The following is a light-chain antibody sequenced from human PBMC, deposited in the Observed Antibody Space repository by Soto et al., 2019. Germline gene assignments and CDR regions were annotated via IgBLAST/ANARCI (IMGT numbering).Light chain of an antibody. CDR1: SSDVGNYNH. CDR3: SLYTSSSTYV. Sequence: QSVLTQPASLSGSPGQSVTISCTGTSSDVGNYNHVSWYQQPPGTAPKLMIYEVSSRPSGVPDRFSGSKSGNTASLTISGLQAEDEADYYCSLYTSSSTYVVGTGTKVTVL. CDR2: EVS. J-gene: IGLJ1*01. V-gene: IGLV2-18*01.